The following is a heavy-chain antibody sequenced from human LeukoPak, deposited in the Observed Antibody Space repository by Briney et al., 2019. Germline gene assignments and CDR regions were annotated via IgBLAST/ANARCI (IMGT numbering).Heavy chain of an antibody. D-gene: IGHD6-6*01. CDR3: ARAVSSSSVLAYYYGMDV. Sequence: SETLSLTCTVSGGSISSYYWSWIRQPPGKGLEWIGYIYYSGSTNYNPSLKSRVTISVDTSKNQFSLKLCSVTAADTAVYYCARAVSSSSVLAYYYGMDVWGQGTTVTVSS. V-gene: IGHV4-59*01. CDR1: GGSISSYY. J-gene: IGHJ6*02. CDR2: IYYSGST.